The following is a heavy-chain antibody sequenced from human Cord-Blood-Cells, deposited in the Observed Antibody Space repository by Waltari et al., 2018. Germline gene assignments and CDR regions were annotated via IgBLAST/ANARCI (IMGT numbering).Heavy chain of an antibody. CDR3: ARGQEEGYSYGSDAFDI. Sequence: QVQLVQSGAELKKPGASVQVSCKASGYTFTSYAIKWVRQATGQGLEWMGWMNPNSGNTGYAQKFQGRVTITRNTSISTAYMELSSLRSEDTAVYYCARGQEEGYSYGSDAFDIWGQGTMVTVSS. CDR2: MNPNSGNT. CDR1: GYTFTSYA. J-gene: IGHJ3*02. V-gene: IGHV1-8*03. D-gene: IGHD5-18*01.